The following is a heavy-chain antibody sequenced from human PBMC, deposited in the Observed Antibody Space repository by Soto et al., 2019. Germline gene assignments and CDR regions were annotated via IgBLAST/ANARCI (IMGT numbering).Heavy chain of an antibody. Sequence: GGSLRLSCAASGFTFDDYAMHWVRQAPGKGLEWVSGISWNSGSIGYADSVKGRFTISRDNAKNSLYLQMNSLRAEDTALYYCAKDLGSGSGPYYFDYWGQGTLVTVSS. CDR2: ISWNSGSI. CDR3: AKDLGSGSGPYYFDY. V-gene: IGHV3-9*01. J-gene: IGHJ4*02. D-gene: IGHD3-3*01. CDR1: GFTFDDYA.